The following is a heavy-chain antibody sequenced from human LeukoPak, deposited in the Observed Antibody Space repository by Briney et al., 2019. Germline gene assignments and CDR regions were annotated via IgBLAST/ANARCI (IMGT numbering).Heavy chain of an antibody. Sequence: GGSLRLSCAASGFTFSSYAMSWVRQAPGKGLEWVSGINWNGGSTGYADSVKGRFTISRDNAKNSLYLQMNSLRAEDTALYYCASHYGSGADYYMDVWGKGTTVTISS. CDR3: ASHYGSGADYYMDV. V-gene: IGHV3-20*04. D-gene: IGHD3-10*01. CDR1: GFTFSSYA. CDR2: INWNGGST. J-gene: IGHJ6*03.